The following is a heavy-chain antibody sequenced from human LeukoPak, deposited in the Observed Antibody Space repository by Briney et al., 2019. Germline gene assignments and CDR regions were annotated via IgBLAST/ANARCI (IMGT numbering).Heavy chain of an antibody. V-gene: IGHV3-23*01. CDR2: ISAYSSSI. CDR3: AKAPVTSCRGAYCYPFDS. CDR1: GFVFSADS. Sequence: GGSLRLSCVASGFVFSADSMNWVRQAPGKGLEWVSYISAYSSSIHYADSVRVRFTISRDNSKNTLYLQMNSLRAEDAAVYFCAKAPVTSCRGAYCYPFDSWGQGTLVTVSS. J-gene: IGHJ4*02. D-gene: IGHD2-21*01.